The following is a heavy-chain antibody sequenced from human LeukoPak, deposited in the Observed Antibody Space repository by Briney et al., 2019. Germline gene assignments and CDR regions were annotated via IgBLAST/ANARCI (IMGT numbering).Heavy chain of an antibody. CDR2: NDWDDDK. CDR3: ARILTSIAARPYYYYGMDV. V-gene: IGHV2-70*11. J-gene: IGHJ6*01. Sequence: QTLSLTCTFSGFSLSSSGMCVSWLRQPPGKAREGLARNDWDDDKYSSTSLKTRLPISKDTYKNQVVLTITNMDPVDTATYYCARILTSIAARPYYYYGMDVWGQGTTVSVCS. CDR1: GFSLSSSGMC. D-gene: IGHD6-6*01.